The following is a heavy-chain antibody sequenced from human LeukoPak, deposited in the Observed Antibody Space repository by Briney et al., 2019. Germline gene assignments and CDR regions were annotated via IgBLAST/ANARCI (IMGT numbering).Heavy chain of an antibody. V-gene: IGHV1-2*02. CDR1: GYTFTGYY. CDR3: ARVPPPVWSGYYNGRFDY. CDR2: INPNSGGT. J-gene: IGHJ4*02. D-gene: IGHD3-3*01. Sequence: ASVKVSCKASGYTFTGYYMHWVRQAPGQGLEWMGWINPNSGGTNYAQKFQGRVTMTRDTSISTAYMELSRLRSDDTAVYYCARVPPPVWSGYYNGRFDYWGQGTLVTVSS.